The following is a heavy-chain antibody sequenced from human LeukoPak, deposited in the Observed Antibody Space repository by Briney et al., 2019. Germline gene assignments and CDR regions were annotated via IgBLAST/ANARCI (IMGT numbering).Heavy chain of an antibody. V-gene: IGHV3-48*04. CDR1: GFTFSSYS. CDR2: ISSSSSTI. CDR3: ARNPREDKLQAYYFGY. Sequence: PGGSLRLSCAASGFTFSSYSMNWVRQAPGKGLEWVSYISSSSSTIYYADSVKGRFTISRDNAKNSLYLQMNSLRAEDTAVYYCARNPREDKLQAYYFGYWGQGTLVTVSS. J-gene: IGHJ4*02.